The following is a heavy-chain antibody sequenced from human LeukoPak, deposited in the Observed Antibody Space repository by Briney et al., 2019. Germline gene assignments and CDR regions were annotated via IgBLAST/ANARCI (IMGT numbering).Heavy chain of an antibody. Sequence: ASVKVSCKVSGYALTELSMRWVRQAPGKGLEWMGGFDPEDGETIYAQKFQGRVTVTEDTSTDTAYMELSSLRSEDTAVYYCATDSMYSSGWYAIDYWGQGTLVTVSS. D-gene: IGHD6-19*01. CDR2: FDPEDGET. V-gene: IGHV1-24*01. CDR3: ATDSMYSSGWYAIDY. CDR1: GYALTELS. J-gene: IGHJ4*02.